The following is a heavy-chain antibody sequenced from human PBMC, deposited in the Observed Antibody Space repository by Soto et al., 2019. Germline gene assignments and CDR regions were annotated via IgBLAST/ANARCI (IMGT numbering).Heavy chain of an antibody. CDR3: ARDTPGYSSGWYWFDP. Sequence: SETLSLSCTVSGGSISSGGYYCSWIRQHPGNGLEWIGYIYYSGSTYYNPSLKSRVTISVDTSKNQFSLKLSSVTAADTAVYYCARDTPGYSSGWYWFDPWGQGTLVTVSS. CDR2: IYYSGST. D-gene: IGHD6-19*01. J-gene: IGHJ5*02. V-gene: IGHV4-31*03. CDR1: GGSISSGGYY.